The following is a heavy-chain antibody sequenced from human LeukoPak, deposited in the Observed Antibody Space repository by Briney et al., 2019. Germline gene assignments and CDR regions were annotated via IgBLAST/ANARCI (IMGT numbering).Heavy chain of an antibody. CDR1: GFTFSSYA. CDR3: ARSRDGYTGPDY. J-gene: IGHJ4*02. V-gene: IGHV3-30*01. CDR2: ISYDGSNK. D-gene: IGHD5-24*01. Sequence: PGRSLRLSCAASGFTFSSYAMHWVRQAPGKGLEWVAVISYDGSNKYYADSVKGRFTISRDNSKNTLYLQMNSLRAEDTAVYYCARSRDGYTGPDYWGQGTLVTVSS.